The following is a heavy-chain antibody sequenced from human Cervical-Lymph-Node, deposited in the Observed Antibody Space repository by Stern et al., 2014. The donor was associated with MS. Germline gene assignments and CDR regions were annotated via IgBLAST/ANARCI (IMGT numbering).Heavy chain of an antibody. J-gene: IGHJ2*01. V-gene: IGHV4-31*03. CDR3: ARDATKPTPGYFDL. D-gene: IGHD2-8*01. CDR1: GGSINSYY. Sequence: QVQLVESGPGLVKPSQTLSLTCTISGGSINSYYWSWIRQHPGKGLEWIGYIYYSGYTYYNPSLENRVGISVGACKNQFSLKLTSVTAADTAVYYCARDATKPTPGYFDLWGRGTLVTVSS. CDR2: IYYSGYT.